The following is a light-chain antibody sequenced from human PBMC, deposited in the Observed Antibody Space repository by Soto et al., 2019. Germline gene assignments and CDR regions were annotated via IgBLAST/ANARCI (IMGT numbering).Light chain of an antibody. Sequence: QAVVTQPPSASGTPGQRVTISCSGSRSNIGTNYVYWYQQLPGTAPKLVIYGNNNRPSGVPARFSGSKSGTSASLAIAGLQAEDEGDYYCQSYDSSLSGYVFGTGTKVTVL. CDR1: RSNIGTNY. J-gene: IGLJ1*01. CDR2: GNN. CDR3: QSYDSSLSGYV. V-gene: IGLV1-40*01.